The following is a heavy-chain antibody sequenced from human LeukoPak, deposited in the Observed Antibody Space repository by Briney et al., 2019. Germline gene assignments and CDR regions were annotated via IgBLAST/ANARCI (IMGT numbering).Heavy chain of an antibody. V-gene: IGHV3-30*02. J-gene: IGHJ4*02. CDR1: GFTFSDYG. CDR2: IRYDGRNK. D-gene: IGHD3-10*01. Sequence: GGSLRLSCAASGFTFSDYGMQWVRQAPGKGLQWVAFIRYDGRNKNYADSVKGRFTISRDNYKNTLYLQMNSLRAEDTAVYYCARAAPTMVRGVSAPIPDYWGQGTLVTVSS. CDR3: ARAAPTMVRGVSAPIPDY.